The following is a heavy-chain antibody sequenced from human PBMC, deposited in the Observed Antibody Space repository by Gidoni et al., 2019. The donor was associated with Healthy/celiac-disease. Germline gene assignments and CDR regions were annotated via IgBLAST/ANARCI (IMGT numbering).Heavy chain of an antibody. V-gene: IGHV4-39*01. CDR1: GGSISSSSYY. Sequence: QLQLQASGPGLVTPSETLSLTCTVSGGSISSSSYYWGWIRQPPGKGLEWIGSIYYSGSTYYNPSLKSRVTISVDTSKNQFSLKLSSVTAADTAVYYCARGVMKDIVVVVAALDYWGQGTLVTVSS. J-gene: IGHJ4*02. D-gene: IGHD2-15*01. CDR2: IYYSGST. CDR3: ARGVMKDIVVVVAALDY.